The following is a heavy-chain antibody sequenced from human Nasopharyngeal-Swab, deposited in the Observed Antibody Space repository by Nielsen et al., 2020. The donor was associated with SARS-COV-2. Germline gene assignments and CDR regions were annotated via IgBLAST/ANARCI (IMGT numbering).Heavy chain of an antibody. CDR1: GFTFSSYS. D-gene: IGHD4-23*01. J-gene: IGHJ4*02. CDR3: ARGGNSVY. CDR2: ISSSSSYI. V-gene: IGHV3-21*01. Sequence: GESLKISCAASGFTFSSYSMNWVRQAPGKGLEWVSSISSSSSYIYYADSVKGRFTISRDNAKNSLHLQMNSLRAEDTAVYYCARGGNSVYWGQGTLVTVSS.